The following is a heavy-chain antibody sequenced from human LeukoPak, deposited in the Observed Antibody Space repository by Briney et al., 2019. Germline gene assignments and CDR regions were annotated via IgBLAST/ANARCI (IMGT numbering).Heavy chain of an antibody. D-gene: IGHD3-22*01. CDR3: ARLYYDSSGYYQICYFDY. Sequence: SETLSLTCTVSGGSISSGSYYWGWIRQPPGKGLEWIGSIYYSGSTYYNPPLKSRVTISVDTSKNQFSLNLSSVTAADTAVYYCARLYYDSSGYYQICYFDYWGQGTLVTVSS. J-gene: IGHJ4*02. V-gene: IGHV4-39*01. CDR2: IYYSGST. CDR1: GGSISSGSYY.